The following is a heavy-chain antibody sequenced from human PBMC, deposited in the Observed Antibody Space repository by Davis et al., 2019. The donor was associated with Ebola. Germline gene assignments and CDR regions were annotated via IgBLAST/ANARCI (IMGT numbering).Heavy chain of an antibody. CDR2: ISKSGRDT. V-gene: IGHV3-23*01. CDR1: GFTFNQYA. D-gene: IGHD3-9*01. J-gene: IGHJ2*01. Sequence: GESLKISCAASGFTFNQYAMTWVRQAPGKGLEWVSTISKSGRDTDYADSVKGRLSVSRDNSKNTLYLQMNSLRAEDTAVYYCAVLVSWYFDLWGRGTLVTVSS. CDR3: AVLVSWYFDL.